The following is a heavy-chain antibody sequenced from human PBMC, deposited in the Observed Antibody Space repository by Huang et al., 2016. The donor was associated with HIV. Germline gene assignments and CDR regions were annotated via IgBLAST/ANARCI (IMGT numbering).Heavy chain of an antibody. CDR3: ASAHLVRESGGDRYYGMDV. Sequence: TFSNYGLHWVRQAPGKGPEWVAVISYDGTTTLYADSVKGRFTISRDNSKRVVYVQMNSLRSEDTAVYKCASAHLVRESGGDRYYGMDVWGPGTTVIVSS. D-gene: IGHD2-8*02. V-gene: IGHV3-30-3*01. CDR2: ISYDGTTT. J-gene: IGHJ6*02. CDR1: TFSNYG.